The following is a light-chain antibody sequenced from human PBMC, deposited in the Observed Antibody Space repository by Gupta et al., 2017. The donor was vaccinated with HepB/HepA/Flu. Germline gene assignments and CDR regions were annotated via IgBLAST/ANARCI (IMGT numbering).Light chain of an antibody. V-gene: IGLV7-46*01. CDR2: YTN. CDR1: IGAVTNGHY. J-gene: IGLJ2*01. CDR3: LLDYSAARV. Sequence: QAVVMQVLSRTVSPVGTVTLTCGPNIGAVTNGHYPYWFQQKPGQVPRILIYYTNNKHSWTPGRFSGSLLGDKAALTRTGAQPEDDADYYCLLDYSAARVFGGGTKLTVL.